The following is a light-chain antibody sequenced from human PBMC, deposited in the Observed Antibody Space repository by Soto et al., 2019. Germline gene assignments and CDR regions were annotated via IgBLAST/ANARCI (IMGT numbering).Light chain of an antibody. CDR2: GAS. V-gene: IGKV3-20*01. J-gene: IGKJ5*01. Sequence: EIGLTQSPGSLSLSPGEGATLSCRASQSVSSIYLAWYQQKPGQTPRLLIYGASNRATGIPDRFSGSGSGTDFTLTISRLEPEDFAVYYCQQYGRSPPTITFGQGKRLEIK. CDR1: QSVSSIY. CDR3: QQYGRSPPTIT.